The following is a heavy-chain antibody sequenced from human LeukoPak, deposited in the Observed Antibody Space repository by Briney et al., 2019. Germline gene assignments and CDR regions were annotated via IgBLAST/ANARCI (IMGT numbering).Heavy chain of an antibody. V-gene: IGHV4-59*08. D-gene: IGHD3-9*01. J-gene: IGHJ4*02. CDR2: IYYSGST. CDR1: GGSFSGYY. CDR3: ARHGTYYDILTGYYVPFDY. Sequence: SETLSLTCAVYGGSFSGYYWSWIRQPPGKGLEWIGYIYYSGSTNYNPSLKSRVTISVDTSKNQFSLKLSSVTAADTAVYYCARHGTYYDILTGYYVPFDYWGQGTLVTVSS.